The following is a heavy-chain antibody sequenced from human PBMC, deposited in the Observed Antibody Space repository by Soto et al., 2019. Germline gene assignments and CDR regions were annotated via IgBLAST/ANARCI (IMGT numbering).Heavy chain of an antibody. CDR1: GFIFSRDG. D-gene: IGHD2-21*01. V-gene: IGHV3-30*18. J-gene: IGHJ4*02. CDR3: AKPNGAVIPFVS. Sequence: QVQLVESGGGVVQPGTSLTLSCAASGFIFSRDGMHWVRQAPGKGLEWVAVISYHGSDIYYADSVKGRFTISRDNSKNTVYLQMNSLSPEDTSLYYCAKPNGAVIPFVSWGQGTLVTVSS. CDR2: ISYHGSDI.